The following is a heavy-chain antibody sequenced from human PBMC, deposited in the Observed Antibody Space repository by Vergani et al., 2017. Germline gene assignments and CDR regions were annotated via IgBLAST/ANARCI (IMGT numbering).Heavy chain of an antibody. J-gene: IGHJ3*02. D-gene: IGHD2-21*02. V-gene: IGHV1-2*02. CDR2: INPNSGGT. CDR1: GYTFTGYY. CDR3: ARAYCGGDCYWRSAFDI. Sequence: QVQLVQSGAEVKKPGASVKVSCKASGYTFTGYYLLWVRQAPGQGLEWMGWINPNSGGTDYAQKFQGRVTMARDMSISTAYMELSRLRSDDTAVYFCARAYCGGDCYWRSAFDIWGQGTMVTVSS.